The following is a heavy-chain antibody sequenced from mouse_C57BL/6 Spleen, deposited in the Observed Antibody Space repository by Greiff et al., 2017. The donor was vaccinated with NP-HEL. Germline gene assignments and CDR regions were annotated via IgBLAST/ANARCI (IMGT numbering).Heavy chain of an antibody. CDR2: ISSGGSYT. V-gene: IGHV5-6*02. CDR3: ARQSDCYGYDY. CDR1: GFTFSSYG. Sequence: DVMLVESGGDLVKPGGSLKLSCAASGFTFSSYGMSWVRQTPDKRLEWVATISSGGSYTYYPDSVKGRFTISRDNAKNTLYLQMSSLKSEDTAMYYCARQSDCYGYDYWGQGTTLTVSS. D-gene: IGHD2-2*01. J-gene: IGHJ2*01.